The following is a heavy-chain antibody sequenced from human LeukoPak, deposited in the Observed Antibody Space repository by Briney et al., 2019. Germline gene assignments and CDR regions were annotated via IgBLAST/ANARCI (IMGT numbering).Heavy chain of an antibody. D-gene: IGHD1-26*01. V-gene: IGHV3-7*03. CDR1: GFTFTNNF. Sequence: GGSLRLSCAASGFTFTNNFMSWVRQVPGKGLEWVANIKQDGSETTYADSVKGRFTISRDNAKNSLYLQMNSLRAEDTAVYYCARDRGGSYYGVIDYWGQGTLVTVSS. CDR2: IKQDGSET. CDR3: ARDRGGSYYGVIDY. J-gene: IGHJ4*02.